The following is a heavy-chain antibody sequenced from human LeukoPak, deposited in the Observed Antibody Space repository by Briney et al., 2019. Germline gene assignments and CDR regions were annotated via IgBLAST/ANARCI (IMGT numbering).Heavy chain of an antibody. Sequence: ASVKVSCKASGYTFTSYAMNWVRQAPGQGLEWMGWINTNTGNPTYAQGFTGRFVFSLDTSVSTAYLQISSLKAEDTAVYYCARGVRVRSSRTQSPFDYWGQGTLVTVSS. CDR3: ARGVRVRSSRTQSPFDY. CDR1: GYTFTSYA. CDR2: INTNTGNP. D-gene: IGHD3-10*02. V-gene: IGHV7-4-1*02. J-gene: IGHJ4*02.